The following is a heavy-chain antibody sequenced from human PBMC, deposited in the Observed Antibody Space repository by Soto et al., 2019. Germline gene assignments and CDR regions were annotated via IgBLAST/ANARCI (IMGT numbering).Heavy chain of an antibody. V-gene: IGHV3-21*01. Sequence: TGGSLRLSCAASGFTFSSYGMHWVRQAPGKGLEWVSSISNNGSNIYYADSVKGRFTISRDNAKNSLYLQMNSLRAEDTAVYYCARGPTVGMPTSHRWFDPWGQGTLVTVSS. J-gene: IGHJ5*02. CDR3: ARGPTVGMPTSHRWFDP. D-gene: IGHD2-2*01. CDR1: GFTFSSYG. CDR2: ISNNGSNI.